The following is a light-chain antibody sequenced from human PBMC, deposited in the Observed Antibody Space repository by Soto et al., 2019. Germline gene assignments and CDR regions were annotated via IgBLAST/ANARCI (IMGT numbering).Light chain of an antibody. J-gene: IGLJ1*01. V-gene: IGLV2-14*01. CDR1: SSDVGGYNY. Sequence: QPALTQPASVSGSPGQSITISCTGTSSDVGGYNYVSWYQQHPGKAPKLMIYDVSNRPSGVSNRFSGSKSGSTASLTISGLQAEDEADYYCSSYTSRSSSTYVFGTGTKVTVL. CDR2: DVS. CDR3: SSYTSRSSSTYV.